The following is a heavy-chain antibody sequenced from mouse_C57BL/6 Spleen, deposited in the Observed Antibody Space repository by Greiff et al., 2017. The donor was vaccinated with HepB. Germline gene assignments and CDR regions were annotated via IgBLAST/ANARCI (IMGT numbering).Heavy chain of an antibody. CDR2: IHPNSGST. J-gene: IGHJ4*01. CDR1: GYTFTSYW. V-gene: IGHV1-64*01. Sequence: VQLQQSGAELVKPGASVKLSCKASGYTFTSYWMHWVKQRPGQGLEWIGMIHPNSGSTNYNEKFKSKATLTVDKSSSTAYMQLSSLTSEDSAVYYCHGNPYYAMDYWGQGTSVTVSS. CDR3: HGNPYYAMDY. D-gene: IGHD2-1*01.